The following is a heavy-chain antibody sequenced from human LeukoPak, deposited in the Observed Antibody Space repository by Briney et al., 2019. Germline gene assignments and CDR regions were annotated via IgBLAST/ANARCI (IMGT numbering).Heavy chain of an antibody. Sequence: GRSLRLSCGASGITFSIYGMHCVRQAPVNWLEWVASIAYDGSNKYYADSLKGLFTISRDNSKNTLFLQMNSLRAEDTAVYYCAKGGEVSSWYKRLKLYFDYWGQGPLVTVSS. CDR3: AKGGEVSSWYKRLKLYFDY. CDR1: GITFSIYG. CDR2: IAYDGSNK. V-gene: IGHV3-30*18. J-gene: IGHJ4*02. D-gene: IGHD6-13*01.